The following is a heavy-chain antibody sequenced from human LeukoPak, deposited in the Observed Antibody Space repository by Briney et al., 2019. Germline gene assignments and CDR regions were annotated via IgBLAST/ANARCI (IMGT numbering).Heavy chain of an antibody. D-gene: IGHD3-22*01. V-gene: IGHV3-23*01. CDR1: GFTFSSYA. Sequence: GGSLRLSCAASGFTFSSYAMSWVRQAPGKGLEWVSAISGRGGSTYYADSVKGRFTISRDNSKNTLHLQMNSLRAEDTAVYYCAKGEYYDSSGYYYAKAEYFQHWGQGTLVTVSS. CDR3: AKGEYYDSSGYYYAKAEYFQH. CDR2: ISGRGGST. J-gene: IGHJ1*01.